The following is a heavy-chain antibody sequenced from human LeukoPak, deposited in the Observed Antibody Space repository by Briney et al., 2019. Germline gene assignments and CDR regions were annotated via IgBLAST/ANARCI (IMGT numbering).Heavy chain of an antibody. CDR2: INPNAGGT. CDR3: ARDSSGSYRFDY. V-gene: IGHV1-2*02. Sequence: ASVKVSCKASGYTFTGYYMHWVRQAPGQGLEWMGWINPNAGGTHYAQKFQGRVTVTRDTSISTAYMELSRLRSDDTAVYYCARDSSGSYRFDYWGQGTLVTVSS. CDR1: GYTFTGYY. D-gene: IGHD1-26*01. J-gene: IGHJ4*02.